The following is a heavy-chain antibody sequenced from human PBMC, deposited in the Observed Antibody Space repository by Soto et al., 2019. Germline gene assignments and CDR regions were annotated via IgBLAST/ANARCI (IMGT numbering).Heavy chain of an antibody. J-gene: IGHJ6*02. CDR1: GYTFTSYY. Sequence: SLKSSCKTSGYTFTSYYINWVRQATGQGREWMGWMNPNSGNTGYAQKSQGRVTMTRNTSISTAYMELSSLRSEDTAVYYCARGARLARRGYSYGRAYYYYGMDVWGQGTTDNVSS. CDR2: MNPNSGNT. CDR3: ARGARLARRGYSYGRAYYYYGMDV. D-gene: IGHD5-18*01. V-gene: IGHV1-8*01.